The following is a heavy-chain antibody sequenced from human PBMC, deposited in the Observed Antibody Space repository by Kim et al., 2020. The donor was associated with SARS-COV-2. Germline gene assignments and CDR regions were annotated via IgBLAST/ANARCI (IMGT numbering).Heavy chain of an antibody. D-gene: IGHD1-26*01. V-gene: IGHV4-59*01. CDR3: ARGELWFNP. CDR2: IYYSGST. CDR1: GGSISSYY. J-gene: IGHJ5*02. Sequence: SETLSLTCTVSGGSISSYYWSWIRQPPGKGLEWIGYIYYSGSTNYNPSLKSRVTISVDTSKNQFSLKLSSVTAADTAVYYCARGELWFNPWGQGTLVTVSS.